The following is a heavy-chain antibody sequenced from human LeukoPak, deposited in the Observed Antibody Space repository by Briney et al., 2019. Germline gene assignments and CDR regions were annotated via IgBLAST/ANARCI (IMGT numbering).Heavy chain of an antibody. CDR1: GFTFSSYA. CDR2: ISFDGSNK. D-gene: IGHD1-26*01. Sequence: GGSLRLSCAASGFTFSSYAMHWVRQAPGKGLEWVAVISFDGSNKYYADSVKGRFTISRDNSKNTLYLQMNSPRAEDTAVYYCARDRRGSFDYWGQGTLVTVSS. J-gene: IGHJ4*02. V-gene: IGHV3-30*04. CDR3: ARDRRGSFDY.